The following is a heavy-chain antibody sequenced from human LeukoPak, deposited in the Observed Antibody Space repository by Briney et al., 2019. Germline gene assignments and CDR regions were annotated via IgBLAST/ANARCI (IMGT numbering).Heavy chain of an antibody. J-gene: IGHJ3*02. CDR2: INPSGGST. CDR1: GYTFTSYY. D-gene: IGHD2-2*01. CDR3: ARDLCSSTSCYSPGAI. Sequence: GASVKVPCKASGYTFTSYYMHWVRQAPGQGLEWMGIINPSGGSTSYAQKFQGRVTMTRDTSTSTVYMELSSLRSEDTAVYYCARDLCSSTSCYSPGAIWGQGTMVTVSS. V-gene: IGHV1-46*01.